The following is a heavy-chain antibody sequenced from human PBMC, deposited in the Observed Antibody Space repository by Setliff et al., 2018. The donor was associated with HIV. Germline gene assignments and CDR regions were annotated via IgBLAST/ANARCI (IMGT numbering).Heavy chain of an antibody. CDR2: IRQDGREQ. CDR3: ARESRLGNTDDAADI. Sequence: PGGSLRLSCAASGFRLRDHYMTWVRQAPGKGLEWVSNIRQDGREQFYAASVKGRFTISRDNTKNLVFLEMNSLRAEDTAVYFCARESRLGNTDDAADIWGQGTMVTVS. J-gene: IGHJ3*02. D-gene: IGHD7-27*01. V-gene: IGHV3-7*05. CDR1: GFRLRDHY.